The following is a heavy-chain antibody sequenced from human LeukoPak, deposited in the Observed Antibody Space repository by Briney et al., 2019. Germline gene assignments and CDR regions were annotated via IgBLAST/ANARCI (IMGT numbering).Heavy chain of an antibody. CDR1: GGSISSGGYS. CDR2: IYHSGST. CDR3: ARDYYDSSGYYFGAFDI. D-gene: IGHD3-22*01. Sequence: SETLSLTCAVSGGSISSGGYSWSWIRQPPGKGLDWIGYIYHSGSTYYNPSLKSRVTISVDRSKNQFSLKLSSVTAADTAVYYCARDYYDSSGYYFGAFDIWGQGTMVTVSS. J-gene: IGHJ3*02. V-gene: IGHV4-30-2*01.